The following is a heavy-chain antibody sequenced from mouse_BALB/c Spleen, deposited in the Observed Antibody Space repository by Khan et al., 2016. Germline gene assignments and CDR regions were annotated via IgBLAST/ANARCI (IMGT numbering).Heavy chain of an antibody. V-gene: IGHV3-1*02. CDR1: GFSITSDYS. CDR3: ARYYYGGAPWFAY. J-gene: IGHJ3*01. Sequence: EVQFQESGPDLVKPSQSLSLTCTVTGFSITSDYSWHWIRQFPGNKLEWMGYIHYSGSTNYNPSLKSRISITRDTSKNQFFLQLNSVTTKDTATFYCARYYYGGAPWFAYWGQGTLVTVSA. D-gene: IGHD1-1*01. CDR2: IHYSGST.